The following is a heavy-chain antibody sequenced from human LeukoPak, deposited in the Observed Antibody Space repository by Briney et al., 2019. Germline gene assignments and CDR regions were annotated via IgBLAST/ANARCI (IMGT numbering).Heavy chain of an antibody. CDR2: IIPIFGTA. CDR1: GGTFSSYA. J-gene: IGHJ4*02. V-gene: IGHV1-69*05. D-gene: IGHD1-26*01. Sequence: SSVKVSXKASGGTFSSYAISWVRQAPGQGLEWMGRIIPIFGTANYAQKFQGRVTITTDESTSTAYMELSSLRSEDTAVYYCARDLDSGSYYFDYWGQGTLVTVSS. CDR3: ARDLDSGSYYFDY.